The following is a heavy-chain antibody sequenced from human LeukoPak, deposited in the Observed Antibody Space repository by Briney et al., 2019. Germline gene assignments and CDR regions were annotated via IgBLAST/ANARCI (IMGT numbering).Heavy chain of an antibody. CDR2: ISSSSTHI. V-gene: IGHV3-21*01. D-gene: IGHD1-26*01. J-gene: IGHJ4*02. CDR3: ASSGFYDY. Sequence: GGSLRLSCAASGFTFSSYSINWVRQAPGKGLEWVSSISSSSTHIYYADSLKGRFTISRDNAKNSLYLQMNSLRAEDTAVYSCASSGFYDYWGQGTLVTVSS. CDR1: GFTFSSYS.